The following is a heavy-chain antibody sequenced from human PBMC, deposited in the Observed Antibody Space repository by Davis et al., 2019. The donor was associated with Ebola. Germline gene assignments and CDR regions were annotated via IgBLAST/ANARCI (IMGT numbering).Heavy chain of an antibody. J-gene: IGHJ4*02. D-gene: IGHD3-22*01. Sequence: SVKVSCKASGNTISTYTIDWVRQAPGHGLEWMGGIIPLFGTTNYAQKFRGRVMITADKTTSTAYMELRSLRSEDTAVYYCARGPYDSSGTEIDYWGQGTLVTVSS. CDR3: ARGPYDSSGTEIDY. CDR2: IIPLFGTT. CDR1: GNTISTYT. V-gene: IGHV1-69*06.